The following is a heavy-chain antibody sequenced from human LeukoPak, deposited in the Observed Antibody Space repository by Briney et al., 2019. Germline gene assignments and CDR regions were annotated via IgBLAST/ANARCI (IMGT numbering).Heavy chain of an antibody. D-gene: IGHD2-2*01. CDR3: ASRGNSVPAADYYYYYYMDV. CDR1: GYTFTSYY. Sequence: ASVKVSCKASGYTFTSYYMHWVRQAPGQGLEWMGIINPSGGSTSHAQKFQGRVTMTRDTSTSTVYMELSSLRSEDTAVYYCASRGNSVPAADYYYYYYMDVWGKGTTVTVSS. V-gene: IGHV1-46*01. J-gene: IGHJ6*03. CDR2: INPSGGST.